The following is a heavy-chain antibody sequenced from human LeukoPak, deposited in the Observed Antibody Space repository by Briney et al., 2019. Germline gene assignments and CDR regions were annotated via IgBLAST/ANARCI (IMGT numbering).Heavy chain of an antibody. J-gene: IGHJ4*02. CDR3: VGGGQWLAFDY. D-gene: IGHD6-19*01. CDR2: VHYSGTT. V-gene: IGHV4-59*03. Sequence: SETLSLTCTVSGGSINTYYWSWIRQPPGKGLEWIGYVHYSGTTEYNPSLKSRVTISIDTSKNQFSLKLTSVTAADTAVYYCVGGGQWLAFDYWGQGTLITDSS. CDR1: GGSINTYY.